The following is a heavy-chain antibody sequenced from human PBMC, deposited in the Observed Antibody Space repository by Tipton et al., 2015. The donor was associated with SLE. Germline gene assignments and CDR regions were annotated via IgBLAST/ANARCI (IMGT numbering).Heavy chain of an antibody. CDR3: ARASERIGHFDY. V-gene: IGHV4-59*02. CDR2: FSYSGSP. CDR1: GGSVSSYY. J-gene: IGHJ4*02. Sequence: TLSLTCTVSGGSVSSYYWSWIRQPPGKGLEWIGYFSYSGSPNYNPSLKSRVTISVDTSKNQFSLKLTSVTAADTAVYYCARASERIGHFDYWGRGTLVTVSS. D-gene: IGHD1-1*01.